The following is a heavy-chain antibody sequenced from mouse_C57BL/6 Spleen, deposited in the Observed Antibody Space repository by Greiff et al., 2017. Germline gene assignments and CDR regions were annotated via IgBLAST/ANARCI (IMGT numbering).Heavy chain of an antibody. J-gene: IGHJ1*03. CDR3: ARSYYGSSYWYFDV. D-gene: IGHD1-1*01. CDR2: INPNNGGT. V-gene: IGHV1-18*01. CDR1: GYTFTDYN. Sequence: VQLQQSGPELVKPGASVKIPCKASGYTFTDYNMDWVKQSHVKSLEWIGDINPNNGGTIYNQKFKGKATLTVDKSSSTAYMELRSLTSEATAVDYGARSYYGSSYWYFDVWGTGTTVTVSS.